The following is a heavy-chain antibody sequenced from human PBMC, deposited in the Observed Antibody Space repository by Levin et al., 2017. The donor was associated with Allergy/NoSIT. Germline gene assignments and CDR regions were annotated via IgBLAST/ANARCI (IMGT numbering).Heavy chain of an antibody. Sequence: SQTLSLTCTVSGGSVSSGSYYWSWIRQPPGKGLEWIGYIYYSGSTNYNPSLKSRVTISVDTSKNQFSLKLSSVTAADTAVYYCARDSGDYYDSSGYYDHYGMDGWGQGTTVTVSS. V-gene: IGHV4-61*01. CDR1: GGSVSSGSYY. D-gene: IGHD3-22*01. J-gene: IGHJ6*02. CDR3: ARDSGDYYDSSGYYDHYGMDG. CDR2: IYYSGST.